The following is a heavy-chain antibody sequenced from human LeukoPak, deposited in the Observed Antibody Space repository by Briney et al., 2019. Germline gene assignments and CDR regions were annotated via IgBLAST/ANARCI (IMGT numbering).Heavy chain of an antibody. CDR3: ASSETGADFDY. CDR1: GDSVSSNSAA. Sequence: SQTLSLTCAISGDSVSSNSAAWDWIRQPPSRGLEWLGRTYYRSTWYNDYAVSVKSRVTINPDTSKSQCSLQLNSVPPEDTAVYYCASSETGADFDYWGQGTLVTVSS. CDR2: TYYRSTWYN. D-gene: IGHD7-27*01. V-gene: IGHV6-1*01. J-gene: IGHJ4*02.